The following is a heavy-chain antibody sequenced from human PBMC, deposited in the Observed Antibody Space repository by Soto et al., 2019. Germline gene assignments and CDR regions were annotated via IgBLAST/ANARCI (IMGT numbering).Heavy chain of an antibody. CDR2: ISWDSRSV. CDR1: GFTSEDYA. V-gene: IGHV3-9*02. J-gene: IGHJ6*02. D-gene: IGHD2-2*01. Sequence: SLRLSCAVSGFTSEDYAMHWVRQAPGKGLEWVSGISWDSRSVAYADSVKGRFTISRDNSKNTLYLQMNSLRAEDTAVYYCARDLSTSWIRDGMDVWGQGTTVTVSS. CDR3: ARDLSTSWIRDGMDV.